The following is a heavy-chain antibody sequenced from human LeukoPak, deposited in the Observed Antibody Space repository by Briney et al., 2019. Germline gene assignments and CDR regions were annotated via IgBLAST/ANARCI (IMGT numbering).Heavy chain of an antibody. V-gene: IGHV3-9*01. Sequence: GRSLRLSCAVSGFSFDDYAMHWVRQAPGKGLEWVSGISWNSGSIDYAESVKGRFTISRDNAKDSLYLQMNSLRDEDTALYYCAKDLTVTKSYVFDSWGQGSLVTVSS. CDR3: AKDLTVTKSYVFDS. J-gene: IGHJ4*02. CDR2: ISWNSGSI. D-gene: IGHD4-17*01. CDR1: GFSFDDYA.